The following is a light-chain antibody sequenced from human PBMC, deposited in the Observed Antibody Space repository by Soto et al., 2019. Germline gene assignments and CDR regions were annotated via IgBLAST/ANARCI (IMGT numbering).Light chain of an antibody. CDR3: QSYDNSLNHVV. V-gene: IGLV1-40*01. J-gene: IGLJ2*01. CDR1: SSNIGSFYD. Sequence: QSVLTQPPSVSGAPGQRVTIPCTGSSSNIGSFYDVHWYQQLPGTVPKLLIYSDNNRPSGVPDRFSGSKSGPAASLAITGLQAEDEADYYCQSYDNSLNHVVFGGGTKLTVL. CDR2: SDN.